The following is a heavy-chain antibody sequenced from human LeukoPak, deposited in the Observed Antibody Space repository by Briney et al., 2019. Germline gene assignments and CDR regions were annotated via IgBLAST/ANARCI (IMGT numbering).Heavy chain of an antibody. J-gene: IGHJ6*02. V-gene: IGHV1-69*13. CDR2: IIPIFGTA. D-gene: IGHD3-10*01. Sequence: SVKVSCKASGGTFSSYAISWVRQAPGQGLEWMGGIIPIFGTANYAQKFQGRVTITADESTSTAYMELSSLRSEDTAVYYCARDLSRTTMVRGVITHYYYYGMDVWGQGTTVTVSS. CDR1: GGTFSSYA. CDR3: ARDLSRTTMVRGVITHYYYYGMDV.